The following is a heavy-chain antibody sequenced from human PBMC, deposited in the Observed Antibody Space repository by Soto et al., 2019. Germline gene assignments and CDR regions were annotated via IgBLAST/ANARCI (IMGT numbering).Heavy chain of an antibody. CDR2: IYPSGST. Sequence: SETLSLTCTVSGGSISGHSWIWIRQPAGKGLEWIGHIYPSGSTSYNPSLRSRVTMSLDTSSNQIFLNLTSVTAADTAVFYCVRGRSYSVYDFWGPGTLVTVSS. CDR1: GGSISGHS. CDR3: VRGRSYSVYDF. D-gene: IGHD5-12*01. V-gene: IGHV4-4*07. J-gene: IGHJ4*02.